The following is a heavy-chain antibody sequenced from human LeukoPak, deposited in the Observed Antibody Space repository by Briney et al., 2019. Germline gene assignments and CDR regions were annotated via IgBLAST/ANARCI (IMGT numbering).Heavy chain of an antibody. CDR2: IYFTGFT. Sequence: PSETLSLTCTVTDGSISDSYWSWIRQSPGKGLEWIGYIYFTGFTHYNPSLKSRVTMSVDMSKKQFSLNLNSVTAADTAVYYCTREKSYGYIRADSWGQGTLVAVSS. D-gene: IGHD3-16*01. V-gene: IGHV4-59*12. CDR1: DGSISDSY. J-gene: IGHJ4*02. CDR3: TREKSYGYIRADS.